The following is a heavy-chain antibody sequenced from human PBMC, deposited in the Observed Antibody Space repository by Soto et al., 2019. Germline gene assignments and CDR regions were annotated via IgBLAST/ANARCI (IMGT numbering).Heavy chain of an antibody. D-gene: IGHD5-18*01. V-gene: IGHV5-10-1*01. J-gene: IGHJ4*02. CDR2: IDPSDSQT. CDR1: GYSFAGYW. CDR3: ARDASYSHGLDY. Sequence: PGESLKISCKGSGYSFAGYWITWVRQMPGKGLEWMGRIDPSDSQTYYSPSFRGHVTISAAKSITTVFLQWSSLRASDTAVYYCARDASYSHGLDYWGQGTLVTVSS.